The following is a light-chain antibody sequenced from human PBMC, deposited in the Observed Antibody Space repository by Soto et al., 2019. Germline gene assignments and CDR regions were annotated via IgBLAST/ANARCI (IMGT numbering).Light chain of an antibody. Sequence: QSALTQPPSASGSPGQSVTISCTGTSSDVGGYNYASWYQHHPGKAPKLMISEVSKRPSGVPDRFSGSKSGNTASLTVSGPQAVDEADYYCSSYAGSNNLVFGGGTKLTVL. J-gene: IGLJ2*01. CDR1: SSDVGGYNY. CDR3: SSYAGSNNLV. CDR2: EVS. V-gene: IGLV2-8*01.